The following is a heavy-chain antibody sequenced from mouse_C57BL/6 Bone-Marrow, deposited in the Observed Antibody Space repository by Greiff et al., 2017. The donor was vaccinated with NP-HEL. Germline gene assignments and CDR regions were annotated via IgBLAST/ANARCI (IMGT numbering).Heavy chain of an antibody. CDR1: GYSFTGYY. D-gene: IGHD2-4*01. V-gene: IGHV1-42*01. CDR3: ARCFYDYDGGWYFDV. CDR2: INPSTGGT. J-gene: IGHJ1*03. Sequence: SGYSFTGYYMNWVKQSPEKSLEWIGAINPSTGGTTYNQKFKAKATLTVDKSSSTAYMQLKSLTSEDSAVYYCARCFYDYDGGWYFDVWGTGTTVTVSS.